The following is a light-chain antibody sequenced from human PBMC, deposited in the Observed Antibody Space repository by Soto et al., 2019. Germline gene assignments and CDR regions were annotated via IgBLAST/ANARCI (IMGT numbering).Light chain of an antibody. V-gene: IGKV3-15*01. CDR2: GIS. Sequence: IVMTQSPATLSVSPGERATLSCRASQSVNSKLAWYQQKPGQPPRLLIYGISTRATGIPARFSGSGSGTECSLTISSLQSEDFAVYYCQQYSKWPITFGQGTRLEIK. CDR3: QQYSKWPIT. CDR1: QSVNSK. J-gene: IGKJ5*01.